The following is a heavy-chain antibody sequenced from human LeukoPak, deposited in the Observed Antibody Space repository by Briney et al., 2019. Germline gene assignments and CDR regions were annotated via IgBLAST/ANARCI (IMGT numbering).Heavy chain of an antibody. Sequence: ASVKVSCKVSGNTLTDLSIHWVRQAPGQGLEWMGWINPNSGGTNYAQKFQGWVTMTRDTSISTAYMELSRLRSDDTAVYYCARGEYSSGWYPYAFDIWGQGTMVTVSS. CDR3: ARGEYSSGWYPYAFDI. CDR2: INPNSGGT. CDR1: GNTLTDLS. J-gene: IGHJ3*02. V-gene: IGHV1-2*04. D-gene: IGHD6-19*01.